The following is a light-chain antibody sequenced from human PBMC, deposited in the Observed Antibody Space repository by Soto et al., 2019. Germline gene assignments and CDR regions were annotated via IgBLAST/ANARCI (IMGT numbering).Light chain of an antibody. CDR2: DVT. CDR3: CSYAGGYIYL. CDR1: SSDVGSYNL. Sequence: QSVLTQPASVSGSPGQSITISCTGTSSDVGSYNLVSWYQQLPGKAPKLMIYDVTKWPSGVPERFSGSKSGNTASLTISGLQAEDEADYFCCSYAGGYIYLFGTGTKLTVL. V-gene: IGLV2-23*02. J-gene: IGLJ1*01.